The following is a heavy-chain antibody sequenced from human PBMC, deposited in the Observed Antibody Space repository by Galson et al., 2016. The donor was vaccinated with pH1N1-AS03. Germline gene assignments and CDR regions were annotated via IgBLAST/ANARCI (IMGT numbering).Heavy chain of an antibody. D-gene: IGHD1-1*01. CDR3: VRVWRNYMDV. J-gene: IGHJ6*03. Sequence: ETLSLTCTVSGYSISSGYYWGWIRQPPGKGLEWIASIYHSGRIYHNQSLQSRVIISVDTSKNQFSLKLASVTAADTAVYYCVRVWRNYMDVWGKGTTVTVSS. V-gene: IGHV4-38-2*02. CDR2: IYHSGRI. CDR1: GYSISSGYY.